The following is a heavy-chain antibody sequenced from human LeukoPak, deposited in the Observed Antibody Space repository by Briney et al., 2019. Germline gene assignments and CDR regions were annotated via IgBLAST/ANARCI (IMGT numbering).Heavy chain of an antibody. J-gene: IGHJ6*02. D-gene: IGHD3-10*01. CDR1: GFTFSSYG. V-gene: IGHV3-30*18. Sequence: GGSLRLSCAASGFTFSSYGMHWVRQAPGKGLEWVAVISYDGSNKYYADSVKGRFTISRDNSKNTLYLQMNSLRAEDTAVYYCAKDRGAGAGMDAWGQGTTVTVSS. CDR3: AKDRGAGAGMDA. CDR2: ISYDGSNK.